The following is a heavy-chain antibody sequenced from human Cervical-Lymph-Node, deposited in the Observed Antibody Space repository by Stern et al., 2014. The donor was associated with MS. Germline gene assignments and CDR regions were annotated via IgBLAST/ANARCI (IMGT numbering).Heavy chain of an antibody. CDR2: ISYDGSNK. V-gene: IGHV3-30*18. CDR1: GFTFSSYG. J-gene: IGHJ4*02. D-gene: IGHD4-11*01. CDR3: AKNDHDYSNHPFDY. Sequence: VQLVESGGGVVQPGRSLRLSCAASGFTFSSYGMHWVRQAPGKGLEWVAVISYDGSNKYYADSVKGRFTISRDNSKNTLYLQMNSLRAEDTAVYYCAKNDHDYSNHPFDYWGQETLVTVSS.